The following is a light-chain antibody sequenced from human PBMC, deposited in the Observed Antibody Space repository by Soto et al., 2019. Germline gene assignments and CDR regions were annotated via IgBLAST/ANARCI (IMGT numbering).Light chain of an antibody. CDR1: SSDVGSYNY. V-gene: IGLV2-14*01. J-gene: IGLJ1*01. CDR2: AVS. Sequence: QSALTQPASVSGSPGQSITISCTGTSSDVGSYNYVSWYQQHPGNAPKLMIYAVSDRPSGITSRFYGSKSGNTASLTSSGLQTEDEADYFCSSYPSSSTLFGTGTKLTVL. CDR3: SSYPSSSTL.